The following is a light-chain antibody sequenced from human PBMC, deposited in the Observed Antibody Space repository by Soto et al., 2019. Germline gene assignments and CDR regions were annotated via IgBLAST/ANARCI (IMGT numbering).Light chain of an antibody. CDR3: CSHTGSSTS. CDR2: EGN. V-gene: IGLV2-23*01. J-gene: IGLJ3*02. Sequence: QSALTQPASVSGSPGQSITMSCAGASSDVGSYNLVSWYQQYPGKAPKLIIYEGNKRPSGVSNRFSGSGSGNTASLTISGLQAEDAADYYCCSHTGSSTSFGGGTKLTVL. CDR1: SSDVGSYNL.